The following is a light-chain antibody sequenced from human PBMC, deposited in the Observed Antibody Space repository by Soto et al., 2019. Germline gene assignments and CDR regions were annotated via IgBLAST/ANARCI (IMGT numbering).Light chain of an antibody. CDR1: SGISVGTYR. Sequence: QLVLTQPSSLSASPGASVSLTCTLRSGISVGTYRIHWYQQKPGSPPQFLLRYNSDSDKEQGSGVPSRFSGFKDASANAGILLISGLQSEDEADYYCMIWYSSAWVFGGGTKLTVL. V-gene: IGLV5-45*03. J-gene: IGLJ3*02. CDR2: YNSDSDK. CDR3: MIWYSSAWV.